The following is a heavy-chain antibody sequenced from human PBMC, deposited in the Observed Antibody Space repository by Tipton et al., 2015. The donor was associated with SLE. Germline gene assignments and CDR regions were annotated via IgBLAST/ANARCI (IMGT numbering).Heavy chain of an antibody. Sequence: TLSPTCTVSGGSISSSSYYWGWIRQPPGKGLEWIGSIYYSGSTYYTPSLKSRVSISVDTSKNQFSLRLNSVTAADTAVFYCARHGWQQLDRDGFDFWGQGTLVTVSS. J-gene: IGHJ4*02. D-gene: IGHD6-13*01. CDR1: GGSISSSSYY. V-gene: IGHV4-39*01. CDR3: ARHGWQQLDRDGFDF. CDR2: IYYSGST.